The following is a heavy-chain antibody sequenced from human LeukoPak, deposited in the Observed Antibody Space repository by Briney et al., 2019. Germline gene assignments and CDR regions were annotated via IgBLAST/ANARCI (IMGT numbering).Heavy chain of an antibody. D-gene: IGHD1-7*01. V-gene: IGHV3-23*01. CDR3: AKVYWNYRGFDY. J-gene: IGHJ4*02. CDR2: ISGSGGST. CDR1: GFTFSSYA. Sequence: GGSMRLSCAASGFTFSSYAMSWVRQAPGKGLEWVSAISGSGGSTYYADSVKGRFTISRDNSKNTLYLQMNSLRAEDTAVYYCAKVYWNYRGFDYWGQGTLVTVSS.